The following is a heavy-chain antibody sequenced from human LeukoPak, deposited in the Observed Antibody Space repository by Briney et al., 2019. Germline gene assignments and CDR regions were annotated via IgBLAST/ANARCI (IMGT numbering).Heavy chain of an antibody. D-gene: IGHD3-10*01. J-gene: IGHJ4*02. V-gene: IGHV3-33*01. CDR3: ASIYGSGSY. Sequence: GRSLRLSCAASGFTFSSYGMRWVRQAPGKGLEWVAVIWYDESNKYYADSVKGRFTISRDNSKNTLYLQMNSLRAEDTAVYYCASIYGSGSYWGQGTLVTVSS. CDR1: GFTFSSYG. CDR2: IWYDESNK.